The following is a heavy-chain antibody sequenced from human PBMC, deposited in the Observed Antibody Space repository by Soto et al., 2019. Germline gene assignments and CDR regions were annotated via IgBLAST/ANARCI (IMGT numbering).Heavy chain of an antibody. Sequence: QITLKESGPTLVKPTQTLTLTCTFSGISLSSSGVGVGWIRQPPGKALEWLALIYWNDDKRYSPSLKSRRTITNDTTKNQVVLTITNMDPVDTPTYYCAHFAVGWYVKVFPYFDYWGQGTLVTVSS. J-gene: IGHJ4*02. D-gene: IGHD6-19*01. CDR3: AHFAVGWYVKVFPYFDY. CDR2: IYWNDDK. V-gene: IGHV2-5*01. CDR1: GISLSSSGVG.